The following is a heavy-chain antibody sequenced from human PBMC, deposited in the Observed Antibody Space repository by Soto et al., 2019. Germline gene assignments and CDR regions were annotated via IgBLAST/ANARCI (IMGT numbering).Heavy chain of an antibody. D-gene: IGHD3-10*01. V-gene: IGHV3-48*02. Sequence: GGSLRLSCAASGFTFTSYTMTWVRQAPGKGLEWVSSISSSSGTINYADSVKGRFTISRDNEKKSLYLQMNSLRDEDTAAYFCARDRVLRGGSYFFYGMDVWGQGTTVTVSS. CDR1: GFTFTSYT. CDR2: ISSSSGTI. CDR3: ARDRVLRGGSYFFYGMDV. J-gene: IGHJ6*02.